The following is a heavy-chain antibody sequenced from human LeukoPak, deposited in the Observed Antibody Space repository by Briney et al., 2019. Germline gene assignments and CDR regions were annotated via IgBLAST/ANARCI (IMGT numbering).Heavy chain of an antibody. J-gene: IGHJ3*02. Sequence: SETLSLTCTVSGGSISSYYWSWIRQPPGKGLEWIGYIYYSGSTNYNPSLKSRVTISVDTSKNQFSLKLSSVTAADTAVYYCARRHYYDSSGYYYPVAFDIWGQGTMVTVSS. CDR1: GGSISSYY. CDR3: ARRHYYDSSGYYYPVAFDI. V-gene: IGHV4-59*08. CDR2: IYYSGST. D-gene: IGHD3-22*01.